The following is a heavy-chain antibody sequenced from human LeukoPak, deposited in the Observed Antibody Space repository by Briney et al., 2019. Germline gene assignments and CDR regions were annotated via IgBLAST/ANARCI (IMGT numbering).Heavy chain of an antibody. CDR3: AKGGFGELSGYYFDY. D-gene: IGHD3-10*01. CDR2: ISGSGGST. Sequence: PGGSLRLSCAACGFTFSRYAMSWLRQAPGKGLEWVSAISGSGGSTYYADSVKGRFTISRDNSKNTLYLQMNSLRAEDTAVYYCAKGGFGELSGYYFDYWGQGTLVTVSS. J-gene: IGHJ4*02. V-gene: IGHV3-23*01. CDR1: GFTFSRYA.